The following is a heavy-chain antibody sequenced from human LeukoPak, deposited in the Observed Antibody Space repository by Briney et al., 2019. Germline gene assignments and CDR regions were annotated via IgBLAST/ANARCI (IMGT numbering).Heavy chain of an antibody. V-gene: IGHV3-53*01. J-gene: IGHJ4*02. D-gene: IGHD1-26*01. Sequence: GGSVRLSCAASGVIVSRNFMSWVRQAPGKGLQWVAIMYAGGTTDYSDSVRGRFHISRDSSNNTLSLQINSLRAEDTAVYYCANWQTSGSYFDYWGLGTLVTVSS. CDR1: GVIVSRNF. CDR2: MYAGGTT. CDR3: ANWQTSGSYFDY.